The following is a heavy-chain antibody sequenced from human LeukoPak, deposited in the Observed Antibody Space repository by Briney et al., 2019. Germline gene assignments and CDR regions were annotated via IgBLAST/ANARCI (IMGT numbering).Heavy chain of an antibody. CDR2: IYYSGST. CDR3: ARLKAAAVRGSAFDI. D-gene: IGHD6-13*01. V-gene: IGHV4-39*01. CDR1: GGSISSSSYY. Sequence: SETLSLTCTASGGSISSSSYYWGWIRQPPGKGLEWIGTIYYSGSTYCTPSLESRVTISVDTSKSQFSLKLSSVTAADTAMYYCARLKAAAVRGSAFDIWGQGTMVTVSS. J-gene: IGHJ3*02.